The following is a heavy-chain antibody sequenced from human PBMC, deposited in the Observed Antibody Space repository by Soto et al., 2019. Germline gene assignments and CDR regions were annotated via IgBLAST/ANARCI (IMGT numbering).Heavy chain of an antibody. V-gene: IGHV3-15*01. CDR2: IKSKTDGGTT. J-gene: IGHJ4*02. CDR1: GFTFSNFG. Sequence: GGSLRLSCVASGFTFSNFGMHWVRQAPGKGLEWVGRIKSKTDGGTTDYAAPVKGRFTISRDDSKNTLYLQMNSLKTEDTAVYYCTTGIAAAGRQLLDYWGQGTLVTVSS. CDR3: TTGIAAAGRQLLDY. D-gene: IGHD6-13*01.